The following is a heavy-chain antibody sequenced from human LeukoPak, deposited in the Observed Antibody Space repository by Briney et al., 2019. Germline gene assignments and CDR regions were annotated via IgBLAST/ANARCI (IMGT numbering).Heavy chain of an antibody. Sequence: GGSLRLSCAASGFTFSSYAINRVRQAPGKGLEWVAIIWYDGSKKYYADSVKGRFTISRDDSKNTLYVQMNSLRVEDTAVYYCARAVQGVTLDYWGQGTLVTVSS. D-gene: IGHD3-10*01. J-gene: IGHJ4*02. V-gene: IGHV3-33*08. CDR1: GFTFSSYA. CDR3: ARAVQGVTLDY. CDR2: IWYDGSKK.